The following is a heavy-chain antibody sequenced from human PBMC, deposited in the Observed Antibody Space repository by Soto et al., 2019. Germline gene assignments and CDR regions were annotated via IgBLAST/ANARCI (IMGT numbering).Heavy chain of an antibody. V-gene: IGHV1-46*03. CDR2: INPFDGSR. Sequence: ASVKVSCKASGYIFTSYYIHWVRQAPGQGLEWVGWINPFDGSRMFAQSFQGRVTMTRDTSTSTVYMEVSSLRSEDTAVYYCSRVDPGETSPFDHWGQGTLVTVS. CDR1: GYIFTSYY. CDR3: SRVDPGETSPFDH. D-gene: IGHD3-10*01. J-gene: IGHJ4*02.